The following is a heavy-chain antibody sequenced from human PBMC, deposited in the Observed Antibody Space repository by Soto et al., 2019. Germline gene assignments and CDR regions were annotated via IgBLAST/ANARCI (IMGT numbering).Heavy chain of an antibody. V-gene: IGHV1-2*02. D-gene: IGHD3-16*02. CDR3: ARVVGYDYVWGSYRFDY. J-gene: IGHJ4*02. CDR2: INPNSGGT. CDR1: GYTFTGYY. Sequence: ASVKVSCKASGYTFTGYYMHWVRQAPGQGLEWMGWINPNSGGTNYAQKFQGRVTMTRDTSTSTAYMELSRLRSDDTAVYYCARVVGYDYVWGSYRFDYWGQGTLVTVSS.